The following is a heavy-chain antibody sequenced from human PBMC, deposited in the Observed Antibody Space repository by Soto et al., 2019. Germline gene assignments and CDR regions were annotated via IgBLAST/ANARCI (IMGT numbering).Heavy chain of an antibody. CDR1: GFTFSGSA. D-gene: IGHD1-26*01. CDR3: TTPNIVGATDY. Sequence: GGSLRLSCAASGFTFSGSAMHWVRQASGKGLEWVGRIRSKANSYATAYAASVKGRFTISRDDSKNTAYLQMNSLKTEDTAVYYCTTPNIVGATDYWGQGTLVTVSS. CDR2: IRSKANSYAT. V-gene: IGHV3-73*01. J-gene: IGHJ4*02.